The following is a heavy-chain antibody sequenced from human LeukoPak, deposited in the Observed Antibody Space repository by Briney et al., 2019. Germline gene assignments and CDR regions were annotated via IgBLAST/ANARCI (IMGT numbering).Heavy chain of an antibody. CDR3: AKDRGIVEMYYFDY. CDR2: SYSGGST. Sequence: GGSLRLSCVASAFSDKSNYMSWVRQAPGKGLEWVSVSYSGGSTYYEDSVKGRFTISRDNSKNTLYLQMNSLRAEDTAVYYCAKDRGIVEMYYFDYWGQGTLVTVSS. D-gene: IGHD5-24*01. V-gene: IGHV3-53*05. CDR1: AFSDKSNY. J-gene: IGHJ4*02.